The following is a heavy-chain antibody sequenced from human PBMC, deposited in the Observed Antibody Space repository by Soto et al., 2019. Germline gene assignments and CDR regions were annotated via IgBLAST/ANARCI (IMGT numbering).Heavy chain of an antibody. V-gene: IGHV3-23*01. J-gene: IGHJ2*01. D-gene: IGHD3-10*01. CDR3: ARKVPGSTTRPDYWYFDL. CDR2: ISGGGDVT. Sequence: EVQLLESGGGLVQPGGSLRLSCAASGFTFISYAMNWVRQAPGKGLQWVSAISGGGDVTFYADSVKGRFTISRDNSRNTLTLQKNSLGADDTAVYYCARKVPGSTTRPDYWYFDLWGRGTLVTVAS. CDR1: GFTFISYA.